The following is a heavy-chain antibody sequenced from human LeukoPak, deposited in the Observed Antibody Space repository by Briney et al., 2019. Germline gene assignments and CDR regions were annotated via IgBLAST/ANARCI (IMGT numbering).Heavy chain of an antibody. CDR1: GYSFTSYW. V-gene: IGHV5-51*01. Sequence: GESLKISCQGSGYSFTSYWIGWVRQMPGKGLEWMGIIYPGDSDTRYSPSFQGQVTISADKSISTAYLQWSSLKALDTAMYYCARRVVVTARDAFDIWGQGTMVTVSS. CDR3: ARRVVVTARDAFDI. CDR2: IYPGDSDT. D-gene: IGHD2-21*02. J-gene: IGHJ3*02.